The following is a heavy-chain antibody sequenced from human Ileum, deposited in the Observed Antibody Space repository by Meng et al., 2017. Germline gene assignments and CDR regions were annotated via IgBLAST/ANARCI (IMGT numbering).Heavy chain of an antibody. V-gene: IGHV1-18*01. CDR2: ISAYSGNT. CDR1: GYICTRYG. J-gene: IGHJ4*02. Sequence: QVQLVQSGAEVKKPGASWNVSCKAAGYICTRYGIGWVRQAPGQGLEWMGWISAYSGNTKYAQKLQGRVTMTTDTSTSTAYMELRNLRSDDTAVYYCARDTVGTTLGDYWGQGTLVTVSS. CDR3: ARDTVGTTLGDY. D-gene: IGHD4-23*01.